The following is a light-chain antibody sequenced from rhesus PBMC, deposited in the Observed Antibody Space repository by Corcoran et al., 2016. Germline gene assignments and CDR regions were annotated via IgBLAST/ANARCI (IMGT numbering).Light chain of an antibody. CDR2: AAS. Sequence: DIQMTQSPSSLSASVGDRVTITCQASQDIRNNLAWYQQTPGRAPKLLIFAASTLQNGVPSRVSGPGSWTDFTLTISRLQPEDFATYYCQQGYGRPYSFGQGTKVEIK. CDR1: QDIRNN. J-gene: IGKJ2*01. V-gene: IGKV1S17*01. CDR3: QQGYGRPYS.